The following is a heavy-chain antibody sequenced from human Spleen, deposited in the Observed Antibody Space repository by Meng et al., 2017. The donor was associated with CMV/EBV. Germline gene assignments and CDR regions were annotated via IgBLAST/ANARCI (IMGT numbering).Heavy chain of an antibody. Sequence: GEALKISCAASGFTVSSNYMSWVRQAPGKGLEVVSVIYSGGSTYYADSVKGRFTISRDNSKNTLYLQMHSLRAADPAVYYCARDGARGEVGNNYWGQGTLVTVSS. CDR3: ARDGARGEVGNNY. V-gene: IGHV3-53*01. CDR2: IYSGGST. CDR1: GFTVSSNY. J-gene: IGHJ4*02. D-gene: IGHD1-26*01.